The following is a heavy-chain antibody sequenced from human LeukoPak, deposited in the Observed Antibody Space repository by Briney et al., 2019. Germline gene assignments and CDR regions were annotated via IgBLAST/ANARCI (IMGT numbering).Heavy chain of an antibody. Sequence: ASVKVSCKASGGTFSSYAISWVRQAPGEGLEWMGGIIPIFGTANYAQKFQGRVTITTDESTSTAYMELSSLRSEDTAVYYCANCSGSYYNVGWLDLWGQGTMVTVSS. D-gene: IGHD3-10*02. CDR1: GGTFSSYA. J-gene: IGHJ5*02. V-gene: IGHV1-69*05. CDR3: ANCSGSYYNVGWLDL. CDR2: IIPIFGTA.